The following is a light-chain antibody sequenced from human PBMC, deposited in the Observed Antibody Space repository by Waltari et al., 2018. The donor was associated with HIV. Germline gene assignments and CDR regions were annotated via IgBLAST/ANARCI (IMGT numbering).Light chain of an antibody. CDR2: GHS. CDR3: AAWDDSLL. J-gene: IGLJ2*01. V-gene: IGLV1-40*01. CDR1: RPHLRACYS. Sequence: QSVLTQPPSVSSPPGQRVPISGTGTRPHLRACYSVPRYQQLPCTTPKLPIHGHSTRPSRDPDRFSGSKSGTSASLAITGLQAEDEADYYWAAWDDSLLFGGGTKLTVL.